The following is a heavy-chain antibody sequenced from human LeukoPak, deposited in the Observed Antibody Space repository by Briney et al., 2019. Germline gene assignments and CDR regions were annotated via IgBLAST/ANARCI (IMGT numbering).Heavy chain of an antibody. CDR2: ISWNSGSI. CDR1: GFTFYDYA. V-gene: IGHV3-9*01. CDR3: AKDISEQWLVPGYYFDY. Sequence: GGSLRPSCAASGFTFYDYAMHWVRQAPGKGLEWVSGISWNSGSIGYADSVKGRFTISRDNAKNSLYLQMNSLRAEDTALYYCAKDISEQWLVPGYYFDYWGQGTLVTVSS. D-gene: IGHD6-19*01. J-gene: IGHJ4*02.